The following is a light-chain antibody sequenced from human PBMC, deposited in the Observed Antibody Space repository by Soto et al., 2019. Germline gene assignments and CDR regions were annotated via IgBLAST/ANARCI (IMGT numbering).Light chain of an antibody. CDR2: EVT. CDR3: TSYVGNDIWV. V-gene: IGLV2-8*01. J-gene: IGLJ3*02. CDR1: SSDVGAYKY. Sequence: QSALTQPPSASGSPGQPVTISCTGTSSDVGAYKYVSWYQQYPVKAPKLMIYEVTNRPSGVPDRFSGSKSGNTASLTVSGLQAEDEADYYCTSYVGNDIWVFGGGTKVTVL.